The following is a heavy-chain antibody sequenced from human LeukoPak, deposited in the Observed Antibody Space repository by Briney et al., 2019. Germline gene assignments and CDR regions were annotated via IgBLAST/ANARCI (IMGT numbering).Heavy chain of an antibody. J-gene: IGHJ6*03. CDR3: ARESFLYYGSSGYLPHYYYYMDV. V-gene: IGHV5-51*01. CDR2: IYPGDSDT. CDR1: GYSFTSYW. Sequence: GESLKISCKGSGYSFTSYWIGWVRQMPGKGLEWMGIIYPGDSDTRYSPSFQGQVTISADKSISTAYLQWSSLKASDTAMYYCARESFLYYGSSGYLPHYYYYMDVWGKGTTVTVSS. D-gene: IGHD3-22*01.